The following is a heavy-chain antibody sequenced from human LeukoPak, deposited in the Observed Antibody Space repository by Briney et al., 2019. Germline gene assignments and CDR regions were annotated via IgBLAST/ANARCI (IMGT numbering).Heavy chain of an antibody. V-gene: IGHV4-30-4*08. J-gene: IGHJ4*02. CDR2: VYYSGST. CDR1: GGSIIGGDYY. Sequence: SQTLSLTCTLSGGSIIGGDYYSGWIRQPPGNGLEWIGYVYYSGSTYYNPSLKSRVTISVDTSKNQFSLKLRSVTAEVTALYFGARPLYDWGYLDYWPGGTLVSVST. CDR3: ARPLYDWGYLDY. D-gene: IGHD3-16*01.